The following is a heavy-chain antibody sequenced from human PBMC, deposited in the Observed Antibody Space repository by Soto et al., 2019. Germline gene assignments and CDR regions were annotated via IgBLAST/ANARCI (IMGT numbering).Heavy chain of an antibody. D-gene: IGHD3-3*01. CDR2: ISSSSSYI. Sequence: GGSLRLCCAAAGFAFSGYSMNWVRQAPGNGLEWVSSISSSSSYIYYADSVKGRFTISRDNAKNSLYLQMNSLRAEDTAVYYCARGPYYDFWSGSPPPYWGQGTLVTVS. CDR1: GFAFSGYS. CDR3: ARGPYYDFWSGSPPPY. J-gene: IGHJ4*02. V-gene: IGHV3-21*01.